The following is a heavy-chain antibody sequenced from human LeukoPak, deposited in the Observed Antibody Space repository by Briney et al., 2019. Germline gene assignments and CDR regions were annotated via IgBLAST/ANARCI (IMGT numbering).Heavy chain of an antibody. V-gene: IGHV4-59*01. CDR2: IDHTGIT. J-gene: IGHJ6*03. D-gene: IGHD6-13*01. CDR3: ARGRVSLSTWYSTYYYYFYMDV. Sequence: PSETLSLTCTVSGGSITIYYWSWIRQPPGKGLEWIGYIDHTGITNYNPSLNSRVTISRDTSKNHFSLELSSATAADTAVYFCARGRVSLSTWYSTYYYYFYMDVWGKGTTVTVSS. CDR1: GGSITIYY.